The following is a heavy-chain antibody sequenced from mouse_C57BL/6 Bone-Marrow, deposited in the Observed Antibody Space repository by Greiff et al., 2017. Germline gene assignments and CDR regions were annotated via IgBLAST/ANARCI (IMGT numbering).Heavy chain of an antibody. CDR3: ARPLYYYGSSAFDY. D-gene: IGHD1-1*01. Sequence: VQLQQSGPVLVKPGASVKMSCKASGYTFTDYYMNWVKQSHGKSLEWIGVINPYNGGTSYNQKFKGKATLTVDKSSSTAYMELNSLTSEDSAVYYCARPLYYYGSSAFDYWGQGTTLTVSS. V-gene: IGHV1-19*01. J-gene: IGHJ2*01. CDR1: GYTFTDYY. CDR2: INPYNGGT.